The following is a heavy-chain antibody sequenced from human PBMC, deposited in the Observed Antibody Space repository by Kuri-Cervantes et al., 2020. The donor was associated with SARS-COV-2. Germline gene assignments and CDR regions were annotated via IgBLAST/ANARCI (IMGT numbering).Heavy chain of an antibody. V-gene: IGHV4-39*07. CDR3: ARASGYSNYYYYGMDV. Sequence: ESLKISCTVSGESIGSGRHHWVWIRQPPGKGLGWVGSCDYSATSYYNPSLKSRVTISRDTSKNQFYLKVTSVTAADTAVYYCARASGYSNYYYYGMDVWGQGTTVTVSS. CDR2: CDYSATS. CDR1: GESIGSGRHH. D-gene: IGHD3-9*01. J-gene: IGHJ6*01.